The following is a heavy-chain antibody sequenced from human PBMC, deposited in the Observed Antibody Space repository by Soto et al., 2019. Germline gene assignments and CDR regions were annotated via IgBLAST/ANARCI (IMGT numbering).Heavy chain of an antibody. CDR2: ISSSSGTI. CDR1: GFTFSSYS. V-gene: IGHV3-48*02. Sequence: GGSLRLSCAASGFTFSSYSMNWVRQAPGKGLEWDSYISSSSGTIYYADSVKGRFTISRDNAKNSLYLQMNSLRDEDTAVYYCARESRFLEWLSLNWFDPWGQGTLVTVS. CDR3: ARESRFLEWLSLNWFDP. J-gene: IGHJ5*02. D-gene: IGHD3-3*01.